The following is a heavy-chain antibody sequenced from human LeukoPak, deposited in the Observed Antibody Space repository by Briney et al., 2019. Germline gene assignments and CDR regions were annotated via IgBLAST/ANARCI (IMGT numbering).Heavy chain of an antibody. CDR3: ARGWRYGDY. CDR2: MYSGGRT. Sequence: GGSLRLSCAASRFIVSNNYMSWVRQAPGKGLEWVSIMYSGGRTGYADSVKGRFTISRDNAKNPLYLQMNSLRVEDTAVYYCARGWRYGDYWGQGTLVTVSS. CDR1: RFIVSNNY. J-gene: IGHJ4*02. D-gene: IGHD1-1*01. V-gene: IGHV3-66*01.